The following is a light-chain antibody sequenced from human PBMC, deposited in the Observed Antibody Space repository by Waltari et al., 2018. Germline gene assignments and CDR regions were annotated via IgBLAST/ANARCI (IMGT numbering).Light chain of an antibody. Sequence: QSALTQPASVSGSPGQSITISCTGTSSDVGSYNLVSWYQQHPGTAPKRMIYVVSKRPSGVAKRCSGYKSGNPASLTISGLQADDEADYYCCSYAGSLSKVFGGGTKLTVL. CDR3: CSYAGSLSKV. CDR2: VVS. V-gene: IGLV2-23*02. CDR1: SSDVGSYNL. J-gene: IGLJ2*01.